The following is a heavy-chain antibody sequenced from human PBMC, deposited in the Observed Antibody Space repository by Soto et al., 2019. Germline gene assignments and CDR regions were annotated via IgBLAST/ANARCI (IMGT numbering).Heavy chain of an antibody. J-gene: IGHJ4*02. CDR3: ARGRCGGDCSPRFDY. CDR1: GGSFSGYY. Sequence: QVQLQQWGAGLLKPSETLSLTCAVYGGSFSGYYWSWIRQPPGKGLEWIGEINHSGSTNYNPSLKSRGTISVDTSKTQFSLKLSSVTAAYTAVYYCARGRCGGDCSPRFDYWGQGTLVTVSS. D-gene: IGHD2-21*02. CDR2: INHSGST. V-gene: IGHV4-34*01.